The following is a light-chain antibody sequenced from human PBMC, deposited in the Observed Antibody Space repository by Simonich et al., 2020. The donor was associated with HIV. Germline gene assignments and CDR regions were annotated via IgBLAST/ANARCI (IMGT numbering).Light chain of an antibody. V-gene: IGKV1D-13*01. CDR1: QGIGSD. Sequence: AIQLTQSPSSLSASVGARVTITCRASQGIGSDLAWYQQKPGKPPKLLIYDASSLESGDPSRFSGSGSGTDFTLTISSLQPEDFATYYCQQFNNYPYTFGQGTKLEIK. CDR3: QQFNNYPYT. J-gene: IGKJ2*01. CDR2: DAS.